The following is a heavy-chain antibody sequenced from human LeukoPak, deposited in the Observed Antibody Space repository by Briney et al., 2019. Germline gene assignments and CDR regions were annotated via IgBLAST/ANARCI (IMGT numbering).Heavy chain of an antibody. V-gene: IGHV3-48*01. Sequence: GGSLRLSCAASGVTFSSYSMNWVRQAPGKGLEWVSYISSSSSTIYYADSVKGRFTISRDNAKNSLYLQMNSLRAEDTAVYYCARQIKRAPYYFDYWGQGTLVTVSS. CDR2: ISSSSSTI. J-gene: IGHJ4*02. CDR3: ARQIKRAPYYFDY. CDR1: GVTFSSYS.